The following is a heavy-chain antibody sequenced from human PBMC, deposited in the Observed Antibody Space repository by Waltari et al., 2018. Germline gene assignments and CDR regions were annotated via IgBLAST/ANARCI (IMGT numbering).Heavy chain of an antibody. Sequence: QVQLQQWGAGPLKPSETLSLTCAVYGGSFSGYYWSWIRQPPGKGLEWIGEINHSGSTNYNPSLKSRVTISVDTSKNQFSLKLSSVTAADTAVYYCARGFATMVRGVIALGRWFDPWGQGTLVTVSS. CDR1: GGSFSGYY. CDR3: ARGFATMVRGVIALGRWFDP. V-gene: IGHV4-34*01. J-gene: IGHJ5*02. CDR2: INHSGST. D-gene: IGHD3-10*01.